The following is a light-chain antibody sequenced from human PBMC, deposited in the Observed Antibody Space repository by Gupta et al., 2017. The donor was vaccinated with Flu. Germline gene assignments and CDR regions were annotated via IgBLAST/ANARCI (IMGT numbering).Light chain of an antibody. CDR1: SSDVGGYDY. Sequence: QSALTQPASVSGSPGQSITISCTGTSSDVGGYDYVSWHQQQPGKAPKLMISEVSNRPSGVSIRFSGSKSGNTASLTISGLQAEDEADYYCSSYTSTNTVIFGGETKLTVL. J-gene: IGLJ2*01. V-gene: IGLV2-14*01. CDR2: EVS. CDR3: SSYTSTNTVI.